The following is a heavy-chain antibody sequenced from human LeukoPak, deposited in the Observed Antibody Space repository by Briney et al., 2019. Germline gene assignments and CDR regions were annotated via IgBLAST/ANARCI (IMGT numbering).Heavy chain of an antibody. CDR1: GDTLNNYA. D-gene: IGHD1-26*01. Sequence: SVKVSCKASGDTLNNYAFSWVRQAPGQGLEWMGGIIPNIGTTNYAQKFQGRVAITTDESTSTVYMELSSLRSEDTAVYYCAREGATIHAGLHYWGQGTLVTVSS. V-gene: IGHV1-69*05. CDR3: AREGATIHAGLHY. J-gene: IGHJ4*02. CDR2: IIPNIGTT.